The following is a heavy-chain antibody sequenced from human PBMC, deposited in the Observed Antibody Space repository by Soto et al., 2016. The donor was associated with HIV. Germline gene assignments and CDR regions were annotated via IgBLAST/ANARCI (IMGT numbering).Heavy chain of an antibody. CDR3: ARDRDYDILTGYSPYYYYMDV. V-gene: IGHV1-69*10. D-gene: IGHD3-9*01. Sequence: QVQLVQSGAEVKKPGSSVKVSCKASGGTFSSYAISWVRQAPGQGLEWMGGIIPILGIANYAQKFQGRVTITADKSTSTAYMELSSLRSEDTAVYYCARDRDYDILTGYSPYYYYMDVWGKGTTVTVSS. CDR2: IIPILGIA. J-gene: IGHJ6*03. CDR1: GGTFSSYA.